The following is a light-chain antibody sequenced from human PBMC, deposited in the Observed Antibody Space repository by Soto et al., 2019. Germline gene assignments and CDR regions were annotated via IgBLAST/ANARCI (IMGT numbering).Light chain of an antibody. CDR2: DAS. J-gene: IGKJ1*01. Sequence: EIVLTQSPATLSLSPGERATLSCRASQSVSSYLAWYQQKPGQAPRLLIYDASNRATGIPARFSGSGSGTDFILTISILEPEDFAVYYCQQRSNWPWTFGQGTKVDIK. V-gene: IGKV3-11*01. CDR3: QQRSNWPWT. CDR1: QSVSSY.